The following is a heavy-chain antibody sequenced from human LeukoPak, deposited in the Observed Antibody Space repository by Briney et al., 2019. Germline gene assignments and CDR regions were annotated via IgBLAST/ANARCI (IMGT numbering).Heavy chain of an antibody. V-gene: IGHV4-34*01. CDR3: ARGWGDLQVGAIVDY. CDR2: INHSGST. J-gene: IGHJ4*02. D-gene: IGHD1-26*01. Sequence: PSETLSLTCAVYGGSFSGYYWSWIRQPPGKGLEWIGEINHSGSTNYNPSLKSRVTISVDTSKNQFSLKLSSVTAADTAVYYCARGWGDLQVGAIVDYWGQGTLVTVSS. CDR1: GGSFSGYY.